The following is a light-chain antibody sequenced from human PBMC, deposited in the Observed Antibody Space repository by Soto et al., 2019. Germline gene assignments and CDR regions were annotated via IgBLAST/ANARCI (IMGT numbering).Light chain of an antibody. CDR1: QSVRSS. Sequence: EIVLTQSPDTLSLSPGERATLSCRASQSVRSSLAWYQQKPGQSPRLLIYDASNRATGIPARFSGSGSGTDFTLTISSLEPEDFAVYYCPQRSNWPPEVTFGPGTKVDIK. CDR3: PQRSNWPPEVT. CDR2: DAS. V-gene: IGKV3-11*01. J-gene: IGKJ3*01.